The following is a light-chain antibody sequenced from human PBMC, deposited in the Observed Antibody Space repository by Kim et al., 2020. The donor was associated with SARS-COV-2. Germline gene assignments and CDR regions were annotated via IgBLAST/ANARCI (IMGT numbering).Light chain of an antibody. CDR3: QTWGSPVV. CDR1: ETPNYYA. V-gene: IGLV4-69*01. J-gene: IGLJ2*01. Sequence: GAAAKLTCPRGETPNYYAIAWQRQQPERGPHFLLKVNRDGSHYRGDGIPDRFSGSSTESERFLTISNLQSDDEADYYCQTWGSPVVFGGGTQLTVL. CDR2: VNRDGSH.